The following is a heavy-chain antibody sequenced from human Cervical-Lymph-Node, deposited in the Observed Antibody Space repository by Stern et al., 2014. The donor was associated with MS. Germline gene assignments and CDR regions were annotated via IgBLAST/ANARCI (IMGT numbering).Heavy chain of an antibody. CDR3: ATEEEDTGYQTYGMDV. CDR1: GGTFNSHA. J-gene: IGHJ6*02. V-gene: IGHV1-69*01. Sequence: VQLVQSGPEMKKPGSSVKVSCKSSGGTFNSHAISWIRQAPGQGLEWVGVIIPVLNKPNYAQKFHGRVTITADESTRTAYLEVSSLRYEDTAVYYCATEEEDTGYQTYGMDVWGQGTTVTVSS. CDR2: IIPVLNKP. D-gene: IGHD5-12*01.